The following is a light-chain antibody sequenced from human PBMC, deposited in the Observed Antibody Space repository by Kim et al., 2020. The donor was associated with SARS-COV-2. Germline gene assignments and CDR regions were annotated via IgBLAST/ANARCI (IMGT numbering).Light chain of an antibody. V-gene: IGKV1-27*01. J-gene: IGKJ1*01. CDR3: QQYSSSPWT. CDR1: QGISNY. CDR2: AAS. Sequence: DIQMTQSPSSLSASVGDRVTITCRASQGISNYLAWYQQKPGKVPKLLIYAASALRSGVPSRFSGSGSGTEFTLTITSLQPEDVAVYYCQQYSSSPWTFGHGTKLEI.